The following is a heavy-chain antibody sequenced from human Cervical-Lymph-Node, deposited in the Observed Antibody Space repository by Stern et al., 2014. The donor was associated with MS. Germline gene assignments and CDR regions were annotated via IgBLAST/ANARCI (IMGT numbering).Heavy chain of an antibody. CDR3: ASTYGVNSGRFDY. CDR1: GFTFSSYT. J-gene: IGHJ4*02. D-gene: IGHD4-23*01. Sequence: EVQLVESGGGLVKPGGSLRLSCAASGFTFSSYTMNWVRQAPGRGLEWVSSIRRSSDYIFYADSGKGRFTISRDNAKNSLFLQMSCLRADDTAVYYCASTYGVNSGRFDYWGQGTLVTVSS. CDR2: IRRSSDYI. V-gene: IGHV3-21*01.